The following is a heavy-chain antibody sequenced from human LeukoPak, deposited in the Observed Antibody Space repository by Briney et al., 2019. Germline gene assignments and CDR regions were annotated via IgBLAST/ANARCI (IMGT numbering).Heavy chain of an antibody. D-gene: IGHD6-6*01. J-gene: IGHJ6*03. Sequence: SQTLSLTCAVSGGSISSGGYSWSWIRQPPGKGLEWIGYIYHSGSTYYNPSLKSRVTISVDTSKNQFSLKLSSVTAADTAVYYCARGYSSSFRDYYYYMDVWGKGTTVTVSS. CDR3: ARGYSSSFRDYYYYMDV. V-gene: IGHV4-30-2*01. CDR2: IYHSGST. CDR1: GGSISSGGYS.